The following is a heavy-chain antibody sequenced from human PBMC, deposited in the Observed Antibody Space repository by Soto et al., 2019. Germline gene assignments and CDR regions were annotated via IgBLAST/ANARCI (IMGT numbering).Heavy chain of an antibody. D-gene: IGHD6-13*01. CDR2: INWNSGSI. Sequence: GGSLRLSCAASGFTFDDYAMHWARQVPGKGLEWVSGINWNSGSIGYGDSVKGRFAISRDNAKNSLHLQMNSLSAEDTAFYYCVKDESINWYSGHFRHWGQGTLVTVSS. J-gene: IGHJ1*01. CDR1: GFTFDDYA. V-gene: IGHV3-9*01. CDR3: VKDESINWYSGHFRH.